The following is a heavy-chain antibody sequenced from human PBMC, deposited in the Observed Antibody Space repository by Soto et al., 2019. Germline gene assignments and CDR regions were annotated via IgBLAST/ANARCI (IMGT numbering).Heavy chain of an antibody. J-gene: IGHJ6*02. CDR3: ARDRGGYKPYYYYGMDV. V-gene: IGHV4-30-4*01. CDR1: GGSISSGDYY. D-gene: IGHD3-16*01. CDR2: IYYSGST. Sequence: QVQLQESGPGLVKPSQTLSLTCTVSGGSISSGDYYWSWIRQPPGKGLEWIGYIYYSGSTYYNPSLKSRVTISVDTSKTQFSLKLSSVTAADTAVYYCARDRGGYKPYYYYGMDVWGQGTTVTVSS.